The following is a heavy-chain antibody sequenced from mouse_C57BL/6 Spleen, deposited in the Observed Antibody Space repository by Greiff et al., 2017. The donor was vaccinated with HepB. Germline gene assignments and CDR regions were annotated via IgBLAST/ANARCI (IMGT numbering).Heavy chain of an antibody. Sequence: LEESGPELVKPGASVKISCKASGYAFSSSWMNWVKQRPGKGLKWIGRIYPGDGDTNYNGKFKGKATLTADKSSSTAYMQLSSLTSEDSAVYFCAREGSSPFDYWGQGTTLTVSS. D-gene: IGHD1-1*01. J-gene: IGHJ2*01. CDR1: GYAFSSSW. CDR3: AREGSSPFDY. V-gene: IGHV1-82*01. CDR2: IYPGDGDT.